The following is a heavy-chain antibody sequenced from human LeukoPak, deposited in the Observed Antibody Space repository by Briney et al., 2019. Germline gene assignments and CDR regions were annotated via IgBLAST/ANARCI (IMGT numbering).Heavy chain of an antibody. CDR1: GFTFTTHA. CDR3: ARDWGSGWYFDY. D-gene: IGHD6-19*01. Sequence: GGSLRLSCTASGFTFTTHAMNWVRQAPGKGLEWVSVISSRGGSTYYADSVKGRFTISRDNSKSTLYLQMNSLRVEDTAAYYCARDWGSGWYFDYWGQGTQVTVSS. J-gene: IGHJ4*02. V-gene: IGHV3-23*01. CDR2: ISSRGGST.